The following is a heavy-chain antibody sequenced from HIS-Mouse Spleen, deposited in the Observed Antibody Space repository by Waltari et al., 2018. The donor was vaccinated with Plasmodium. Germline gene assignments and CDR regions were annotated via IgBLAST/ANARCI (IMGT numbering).Heavy chain of an antibody. V-gene: IGHV1-2*02. CDR3: LYYYDSSGYSEDAFDI. CDR2: INPNSGGT. J-gene: IGHJ3*02. D-gene: IGHD3-22*01. Sequence: QVQLVQSGAEVKKPGASVKVSRKASGYTFTGYYMHWVRQAPGQGLEWRGWINPNSGGTNYAQKFQGRVTMTRDTSISTAYMELSRLRSDDTAVYYCLYYYDSSGYSEDAFDIWGQGTMVTVSS. CDR1: GYTFTGYY.